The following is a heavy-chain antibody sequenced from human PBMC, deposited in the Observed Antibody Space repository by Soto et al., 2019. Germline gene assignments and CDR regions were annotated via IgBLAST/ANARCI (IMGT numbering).Heavy chain of an antibody. CDR2: INHSGST. V-gene: IGHV4-34*01. CDR3: ARGVYGMDV. J-gene: IGHJ6*02. CDR1: GGSFSGYY. Sequence: SETLSLTCAVYGGSFSGYYWSWIRQPPGKGLEWIGEINHSGSTNYNPSLKSRVTISVDTSKDQFSLKLSSVTAADTAVYYCARGVYGMDVWGQGTTVTVSS.